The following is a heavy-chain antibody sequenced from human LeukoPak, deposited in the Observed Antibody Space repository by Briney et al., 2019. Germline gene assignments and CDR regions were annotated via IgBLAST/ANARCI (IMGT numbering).Heavy chain of an antibody. J-gene: IGHJ3*02. CDR3: ARVNTHYYFDSSGFPDDAFDI. V-gene: IGHV1-3*01. Sequence: ASVKVSCKASGYTFTNYAIHWVRQVPGQRLEWMGWINPGNGNTKYSQKFQGRVTMTRDTSTSTVYMELSSLRSEDTAVYYCARVNTHYYFDSSGFPDDAFDIWGQGTMVIVSS. CDR1: GYTFTNYA. D-gene: IGHD3-22*01. CDR2: INPGNGNT.